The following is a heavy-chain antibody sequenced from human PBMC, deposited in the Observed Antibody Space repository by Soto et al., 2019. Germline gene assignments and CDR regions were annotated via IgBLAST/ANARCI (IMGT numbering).Heavy chain of an antibody. CDR3: ARDRSPYYDFWSGSDYGMDV. CDR2: ISYDGSNK. J-gene: IGHJ6*02. V-gene: IGHV3-30-3*01. CDR1: GFTFSSYA. Sequence: QVQLVESGGGVVQPGRSLRLSCAASGFTFSSYAMHWVRQAPGKGLEWVAVISYDGSNKYYADSVKGRFTISRDNSKNTRYLQMNSLRAEDTAVYYCARDRSPYYDFWSGSDYGMDVWGQGTTVTVSS. D-gene: IGHD3-3*01.